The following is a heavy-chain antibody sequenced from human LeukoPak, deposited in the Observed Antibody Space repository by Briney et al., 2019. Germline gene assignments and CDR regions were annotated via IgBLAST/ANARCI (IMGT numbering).Heavy chain of an antibody. J-gene: IGHJ4*02. D-gene: IGHD1-14*01. CDR3: AKDKPIDY. V-gene: IGHV3-30*02. Sequence: GGSLRLSWAASGFTFSSYGMHWVRQAPGKGLERVAFIRYDGSNKYYADSVKGRFTISRDNSKNTLYLQMNTLRTEDTAVYFCAKDKPIDYWGQGTLVTVSS. CDR2: IRYDGSNK. CDR1: GFTFSSYG.